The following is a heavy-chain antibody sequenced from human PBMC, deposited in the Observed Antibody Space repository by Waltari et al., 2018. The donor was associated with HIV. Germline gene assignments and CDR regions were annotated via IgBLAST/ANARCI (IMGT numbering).Heavy chain of an antibody. D-gene: IGHD2-2*02. CDR2: IYYSGST. CDR3: ARGYCSSTSCYRTLDAFDI. V-gene: IGHV4-59*01. J-gene: IGHJ3*02. CDR1: GGSICSYY. Sequence: QVQLQESGPGLVKPSETLSLTCTASGGSICSYYSSWIWQPAGKGLEWIGYIYYSGSTNYNPSLKSRVTISVDTSKNQFSLKLSSVTAADTAVYYCARGYCSSTSCYRTLDAFDIWGQGTMVTVSS.